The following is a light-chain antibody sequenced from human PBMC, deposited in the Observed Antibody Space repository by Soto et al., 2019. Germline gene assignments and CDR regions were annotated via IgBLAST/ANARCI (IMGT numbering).Light chain of an antibody. CDR2: AAS. V-gene: IGKV1-6*01. CDR1: QGIVND. J-gene: IGKJ1*01. CDR3: QQYNRYWT. Sequence: AIQMTQSPSSLSASVGDRVTITCRASQGIVNDLGWYQQKPGRAPRLLIYAASSLQSGVPSRFSGSGSETEFTLTISSLFPDDFATYYCQQYNRYWTFGQGTNVDIK.